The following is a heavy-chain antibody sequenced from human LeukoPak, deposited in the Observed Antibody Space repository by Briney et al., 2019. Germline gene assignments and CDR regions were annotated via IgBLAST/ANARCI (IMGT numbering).Heavy chain of an antibody. CDR2: ITPIFGTP. Sequence: ASVKVSCKASGGTFSSSTISWVRQAPGQGLEWMGGITPIFGTPNYAQKFQGRVTITAVESMSTAYMELSSLRSEDTAVYYCARGWPAETTVVTPYNYWGQGTLVTVSS. J-gene: IGHJ4*02. CDR3: ARGWPAETTVVTPYNY. V-gene: IGHV1-69*13. D-gene: IGHD2-21*02. CDR1: GGTFSSST.